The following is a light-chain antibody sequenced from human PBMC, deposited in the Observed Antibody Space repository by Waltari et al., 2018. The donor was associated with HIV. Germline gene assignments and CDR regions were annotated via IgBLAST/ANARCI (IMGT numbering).Light chain of an antibody. CDR1: TSDVGAYNY. V-gene: IGLV2-8*01. Sequence: QSALTQPPSASGSPGQSVTISCTGKTSDVGAYNYVSWYQQHPGKAPKLMIYEVFKLRSWVPYRCCSSKSDDTASQTVSGLQAEDEADYYCTSYAGRNTLVFGGGTKLTV. CDR3: TSYAGRNTLV. CDR2: EVF. J-gene: IGLJ2*01.